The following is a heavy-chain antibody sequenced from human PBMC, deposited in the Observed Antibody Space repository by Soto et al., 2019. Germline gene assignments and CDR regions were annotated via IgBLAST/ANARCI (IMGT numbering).Heavy chain of an antibody. D-gene: IGHD3-3*01. V-gene: IGHV3-23*01. CDR3: AKVRGAFGAGTSKYCQH. CDR1: GVNFISYA. Sequence: PIRLSSTVSGVNFISYARSWVRQTTGKGLEWVSAISGSGGSTYYADSVKGRFTISRDNSKDTLYLQMNSLRAEDTAVYYCAKVRGAFGAGTSKYCQHWGQGTLVT. J-gene: IGHJ1*01. CDR2: ISGSGGST.